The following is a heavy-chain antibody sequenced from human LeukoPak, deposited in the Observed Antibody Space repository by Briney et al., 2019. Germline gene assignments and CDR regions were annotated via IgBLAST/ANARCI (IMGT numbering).Heavy chain of an antibody. CDR2: ISSSSSYI. CDR3: ARDFCGGDCYIDY. Sequence: GGSLRLTCAASGFTFSSYSMNWVRQAPGKGLEWVSSISSSSSYIYYADSVKGRFTISRDNAKNSLYLQMNSLRAEDTAVYYCARDFCGGDCYIDYWGQGTLVTVSS. D-gene: IGHD2-21*02. J-gene: IGHJ4*02. CDR1: GFTFSSYS. V-gene: IGHV3-21*01.